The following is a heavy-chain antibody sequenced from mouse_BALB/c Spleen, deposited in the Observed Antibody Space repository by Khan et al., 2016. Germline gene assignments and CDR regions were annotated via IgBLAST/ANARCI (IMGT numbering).Heavy chain of an antibody. CDR1: GFAFSRYW. CDR3: PRNWDVGFDY. Sequence: EVELVESGGGLVQPGGSLKLSCTTSGFAFSRYWMSWVRQAPGRGLEWIGEINPDSSTINYTPSLKDKFIISRDNAKNTLYLQMSNVRSEDTALYYCPRNWDVGFDYWGQGTTLTVSS. J-gene: IGHJ2*01. D-gene: IGHD4-1*01. CDR2: INPDSSTI. V-gene: IGHV4-1*02.